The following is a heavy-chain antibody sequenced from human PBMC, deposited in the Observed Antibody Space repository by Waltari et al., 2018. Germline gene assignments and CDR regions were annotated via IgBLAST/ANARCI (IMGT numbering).Heavy chain of an antibody. V-gene: IGHV3-48*03. CDR1: GFTFSSYE. CDR3: ARGSPYDSSGPVDY. Sequence: EVQLVESGGGLVQPGGSLRLSCAASGFTFSSYEMNWVRQAPGKGLEWVSYISSSGSTIYYADSVKGRFTISRDNAKNSLYLQMNSLRAEDTAVYYCARGSPYDSSGPVDYWGQGTLVTVSS. J-gene: IGHJ4*02. D-gene: IGHD3-22*01. CDR2: ISSSGSTI.